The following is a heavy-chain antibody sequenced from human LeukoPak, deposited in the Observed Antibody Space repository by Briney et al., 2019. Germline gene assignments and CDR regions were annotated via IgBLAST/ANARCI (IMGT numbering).Heavy chain of an antibody. V-gene: IGHV3-9*01. J-gene: IGHJ5*02. CDR3: ASEGVPVRGYGSGRGFS. Sequence: SGGSLRLSCAASGFTFDDYAMHWVRQAPRKGLEWVSGISWNSGSIGYADSVKGRFTISRDNAKNSLYLQMNSLRAEDTAVYYCASEGVPVRGYGSGRGFSWGQGTLVTVSS. CDR2: ISWNSGSI. CDR1: GFTFDDYA. D-gene: IGHD6-19*01.